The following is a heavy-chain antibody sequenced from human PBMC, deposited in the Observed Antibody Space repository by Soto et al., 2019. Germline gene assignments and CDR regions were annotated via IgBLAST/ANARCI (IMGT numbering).Heavy chain of an antibody. Sequence: EVQLVESGGGLVQPGGSLRLSCAASGFTFSSYWMLWVRQAPGKGLVWVSRINSDGSSTSYADSVKGRFTISRDNAKNTLYLQMNSLRAEDTAVYYCARDKGFLEWLFNPAPDAFDIWGQGTMVTVSS. V-gene: IGHV3-74*01. CDR2: INSDGSST. J-gene: IGHJ3*02. CDR3: ARDKGFLEWLFNPAPDAFDI. CDR1: GFTFSSYW. D-gene: IGHD3-3*01.